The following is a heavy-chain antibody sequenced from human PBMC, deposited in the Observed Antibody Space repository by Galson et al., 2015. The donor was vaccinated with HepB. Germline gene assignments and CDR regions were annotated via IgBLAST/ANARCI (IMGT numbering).Heavy chain of an antibody. CDR1: GYTFNNYG. D-gene: IGHD6-13*01. J-gene: IGHJ4*02. Sequence: QSGAEVKKPGASVKVSCKTSGYTFNNYGICWVRQAPGQGLEWMGWISAYNGNTNYAQKLQGRVTMTIDTSTSTAYMELRSLRSDDTAVYYCARDHPARPYSSSSYGGQGTLVTVSS. V-gene: IGHV1-18*04. CDR3: ARDHPARPYSSSSY. CDR2: ISAYNGNT.